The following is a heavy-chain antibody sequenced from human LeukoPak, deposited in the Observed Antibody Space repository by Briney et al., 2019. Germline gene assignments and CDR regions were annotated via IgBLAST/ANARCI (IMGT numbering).Heavy chain of an antibody. V-gene: IGHV3-9*01. J-gene: IGHJ4*02. Sequence: GRSLRLSCAASGFTFDDYGMHWVRQAPGKGLEWVSGISWNSGKIGYADSVKGRFTISRDNSKNTLYLQMNSLRAEDTAVYYCAKDYEYNSNTWYFHWGRGTLVSVSS. CDR2: ISWNSGKI. CDR1: GFTFDDYG. D-gene: IGHD6-13*01. CDR3: AKDYEYNSNTWYFH.